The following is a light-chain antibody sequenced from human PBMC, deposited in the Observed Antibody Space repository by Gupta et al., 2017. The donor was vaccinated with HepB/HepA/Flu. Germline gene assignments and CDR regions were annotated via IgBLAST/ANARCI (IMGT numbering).Light chain of an antibody. CDR3: QSADSSGTYLWV. Sequence: SYELTQPPSVSVSPGQTARITCSGDALPKQSAYWYQQKPGQAPVLVIYKDSERLSGIPERFSGSSSGTTVTLTISGVQAEDEADYYCQSADSSGTYLWVFGGGTKLTVL. V-gene: IGLV3-25*03. J-gene: IGLJ3*02. CDR2: KDS. CDR1: ALPKQS.